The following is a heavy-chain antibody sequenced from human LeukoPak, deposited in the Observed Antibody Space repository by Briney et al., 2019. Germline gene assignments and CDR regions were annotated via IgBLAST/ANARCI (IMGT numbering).Heavy chain of an antibody. Sequence: SQTLSLTCTVSGSSISSGDYYWSWIRQPPGKGLEWIGYIYYSGSTYYNPSLKSRVTISVDTSKNQFSLKLSSVTAADTAVYYCARRQHSSGYYYFDYWGQGTLVTVSS. D-gene: IGHD3-22*01. CDR1: GSSISSGDYY. V-gene: IGHV4-30-4*01. J-gene: IGHJ4*02. CDR2: IYYSGST. CDR3: ARRQHSSGYYYFDY.